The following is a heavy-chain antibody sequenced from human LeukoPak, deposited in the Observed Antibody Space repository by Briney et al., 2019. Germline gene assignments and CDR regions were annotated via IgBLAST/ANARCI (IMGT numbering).Heavy chain of an antibody. J-gene: IGHJ4*02. V-gene: IGHV3-23*01. CDR2: IIGSSGST. CDR3: AKGAYDYIEIAYFDY. CDR1: GCSFYNYA. D-gene: IGHD5-12*01. Sequence: GALRLSCGASGCSFYNYALNWVPQAPGEGVGVGSLIIGSSGSTFYADSVKGRFTISRDKSKNTLYLQMNSLRAEDTAVYYCAKGAYDYIEIAYFDYWGQGSLVTVSS.